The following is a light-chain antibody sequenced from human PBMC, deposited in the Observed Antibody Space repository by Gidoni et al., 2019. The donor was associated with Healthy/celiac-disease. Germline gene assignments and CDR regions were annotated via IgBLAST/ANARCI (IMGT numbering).Light chain of an antibody. Sequence: DSQMNQSPSSLSASLGDRATITFRASQSISSYLNWYQQKPGKAPKLLIYAASSLQSGVPSRFSGSVSGTYFPLTISGLQPEDFATYYCQQSYSTLIFXQXTKVDIK. CDR1: QSISSY. CDR2: AAS. CDR3: QQSYSTLI. V-gene: IGKV1-39*01. J-gene: IGKJ3*01.